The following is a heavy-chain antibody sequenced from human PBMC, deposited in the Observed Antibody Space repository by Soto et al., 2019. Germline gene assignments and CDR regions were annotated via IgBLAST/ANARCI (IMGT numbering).Heavy chain of an antibody. Sequence: ASVKVSCKASGYTFTSYDINWVRQATGQGLEWMGWMNPNSGNTGYAQKFQGRVTMTRNTSISTAYMELSSLRSEDTPVYYCARDVCSGGSCYSDWFDPWGQGTLVTVSS. CDR1: GYTFTSYD. CDR2: MNPNSGNT. V-gene: IGHV1-8*01. D-gene: IGHD2-15*01. CDR3: ARDVCSGGSCYSDWFDP. J-gene: IGHJ5*02.